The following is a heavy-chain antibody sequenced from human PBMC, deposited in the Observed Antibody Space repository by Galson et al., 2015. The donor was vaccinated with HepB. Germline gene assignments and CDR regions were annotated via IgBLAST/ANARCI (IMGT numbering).Heavy chain of an antibody. CDR1: GFSFSSYS. Sequence: SLRLSCAASGFSFSSYSMNWVRQGPGKGLEWISYISSSSEPIFYADSVKGRFTISRDNAKDSLFLQMNSLRDEDTAVYYCARALYYYGSQSGGMDVWGQGTTVTVSS. CDR3: ARALYYYGSQSGGMDV. CDR2: ISSSSEPI. D-gene: IGHD3-10*01. J-gene: IGHJ6*02. V-gene: IGHV3-48*02.